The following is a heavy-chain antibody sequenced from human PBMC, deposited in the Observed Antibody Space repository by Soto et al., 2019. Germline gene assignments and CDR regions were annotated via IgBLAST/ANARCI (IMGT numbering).Heavy chain of an antibody. J-gene: IGHJ5*02. Sequence: PSETLSLTCAVYGGSFSGYYWNWIRQPPGKGLEWIGEIDHSGYTNYNPSLKSRVTISVDTSKNQFPLKLSSVTAADTAVYYCAGLTISGVAIYRENNWFDPWGEGTLVNV. CDR3: AGLTISGVAIYRENNWFDP. V-gene: IGHV4-34*01. CDR2: IDHSGYT. CDR1: GGSFSGYY. D-gene: IGHD3-3*01.